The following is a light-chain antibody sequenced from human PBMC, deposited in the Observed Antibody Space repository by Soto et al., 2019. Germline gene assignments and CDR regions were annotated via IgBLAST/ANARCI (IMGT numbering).Light chain of an antibody. Sequence: EIVMTQSPATLSVSPGEGATLSCRASQSVSSNLAWYQQKPGQAPRLLIYGASTRATGIPARFSGSGSGTEFTLTISTLKYEDFEVYYCQQYNNWTPVTFGQGTKVDIK. CDR3: QQYNNWTPVT. V-gene: IGKV3-15*01. CDR1: QSVSSN. CDR2: GAS. J-gene: IGKJ1*01.